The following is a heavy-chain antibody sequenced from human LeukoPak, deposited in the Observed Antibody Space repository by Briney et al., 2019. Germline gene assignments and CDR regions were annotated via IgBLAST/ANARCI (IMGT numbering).Heavy chain of an antibody. CDR3: ATRNWGSVY. Sequence: GASVKVSCKASGGTFSSYAISWVRQAPGQGLEWMGGIIPIFGTANYAQKFQGRVTITTDESTSTAYMELSSLKASDTAMYYCATRNWGSVYWGQGTLVTVSS. CDR1: GGTFSSYA. J-gene: IGHJ4*02. CDR2: IIPIFGTA. V-gene: IGHV1-69*05. D-gene: IGHD7-27*01.